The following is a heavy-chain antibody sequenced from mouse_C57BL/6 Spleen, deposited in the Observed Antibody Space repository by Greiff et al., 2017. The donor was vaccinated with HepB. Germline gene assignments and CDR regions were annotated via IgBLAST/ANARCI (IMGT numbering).Heavy chain of an antibody. CDR2: IYPGNGDT. CDR3: AADLTGMFAY. D-gene: IGHD4-1*01. CDR1: GYTFTSYN. J-gene: IGHJ3*01. V-gene: IGHV1-12*01. Sequence: VQLQQSGAELVRPGASVKMSCKASGYTFTSYNMHWVKQTPRKGLEWIGAIYPGNGDTSYNQKFKGKATLTVDKSASTAYMQLSSLTSEDSAVYFCAADLTGMFAYWGQGTLVTVSA.